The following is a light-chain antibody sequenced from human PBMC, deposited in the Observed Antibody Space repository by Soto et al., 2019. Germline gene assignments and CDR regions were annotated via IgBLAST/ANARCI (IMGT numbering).Light chain of an antibody. CDR2: DAS. V-gene: IGKV1-33*01. J-gene: IGKJ1*01. CDR1: QDISNY. Sequence: DIQMTQSPSSLSASVVYRVTIACQAIQDISNYLNWYQQKPGKAPKLLIYDASNLETGVPSRFSGSGSGTDFTFTISSLQPEDIATYYCQQYDNLPRTFGQGTKVDIK. CDR3: QQYDNLPRT.